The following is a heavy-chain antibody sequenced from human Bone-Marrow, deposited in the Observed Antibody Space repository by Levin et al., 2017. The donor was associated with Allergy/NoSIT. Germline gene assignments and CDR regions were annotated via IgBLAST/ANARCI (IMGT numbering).Heavy chain of an antibody. CDR3: ASKDFNMGSFDY. D-gene: IGHD3-10*01. J-gene: IGHJ4*02. CDR1: GDSISSSKW. Sequence: SQTLSLTCGVSGDSISSSKWWSWVRQPPGKGLEWIGEIYHSGSTNYNPSLKSRVTISVDKSKNQFSLKLSSVTAADTAVYYCASKDFNMGSFDYWGQGTLVTVSS. CDR2: IYHSGST. V-gene: IGHV4-4*02.